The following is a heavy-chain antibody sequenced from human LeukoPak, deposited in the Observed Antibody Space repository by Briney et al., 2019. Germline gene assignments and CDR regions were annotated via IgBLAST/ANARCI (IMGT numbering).Heavy chain of an antibody. Sequence: GGSLRLSCAASGFTFDDYGMSWVRHAPGKGLEWVSGINWNGGSTGYADSVKGRFTISRDNAKNSLYLQMNSLRAEDTALYYCARGYSYGYYYYYYMDVWGKGTTVTVSS. V-gene: IGHV3-20*04. D-gene: IGHD5-18*01. CDR3: ARGYSYGYYYYYYMDV. J-gene: IGHJ6*03. CDR1: GFTFDDYG. CDR2: INWNGGST.